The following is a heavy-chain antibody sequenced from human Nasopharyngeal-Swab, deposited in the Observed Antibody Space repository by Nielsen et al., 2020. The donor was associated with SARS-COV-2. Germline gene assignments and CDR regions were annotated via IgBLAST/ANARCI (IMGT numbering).Heavy chain of an antibody. V-gene: IGHV3-30*03. J-gene: IGHJ3*02. CDR2: ISYDGSNK. CDR3: ARDSPGTDSSGYDDAFDI. CDR1: GFTFSSYG. D-gene: IGHD3-22*01. Sequence: GESLKISCAASGFTFSSYGMHWVRQAPGKGLEWVAVISYDGSNKYYADSVKGRFTISRDNSKNTLYLQMNSLRAEDTAVYYCARDSPGTDSSGYDDAFDIWGQGTMVTVSS.